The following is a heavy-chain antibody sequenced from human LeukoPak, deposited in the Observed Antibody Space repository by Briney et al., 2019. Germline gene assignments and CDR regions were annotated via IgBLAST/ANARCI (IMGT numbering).Heavy chain of an antibody. D-gene: IGHD3-22*01. CDR3: ARRRVVITSPYFDY. V-gene: IGHV5-51*01. CDR2: IYPGDSDT. CDR1: GYIFTRYW. Sequence: GESLQISCKGAGYIFTRYWIGWVRQMPGKGLEWMGIIYPGDSDTRYSPSFQGHVTISADNSITTAYLQWSSLKASDTAMYYCARRRVVITSPYFDYWGQGTLVTVSS. J-gene: IGHJ4*02.